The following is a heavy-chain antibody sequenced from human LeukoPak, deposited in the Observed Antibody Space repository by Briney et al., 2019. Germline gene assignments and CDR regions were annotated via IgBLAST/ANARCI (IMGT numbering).Heavy chain of an antibody. D-gene: IGHD6-19*01. J-gene: IGHJ6*03. Sequence: NSSETLSLTCTVSGGSISSYYWSWIRQPPGKGLEWIGYIYYSGSTNYNPSLKSRVTISVDTSKNQYSLKLSSVTAADTAVYYCAXXNXIAVAPDYYYYMDVWGKGTTVTVSS. CDR1: GGSISSYY. V-gene: IGHV4-59*01. CDR2: IYYSGST. CDR3: AXXNXIAVAPDYYYYMDV.